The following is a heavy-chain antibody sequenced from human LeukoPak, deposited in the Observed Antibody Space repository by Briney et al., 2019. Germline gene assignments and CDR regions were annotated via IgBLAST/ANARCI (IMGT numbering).Heavy chain of an antibody. CDR1: GFTFSSYW. D-gene: IGHD3-22*01. Sequence: PGGSLRLSCAASGFTFSSYWMSWVRQAPGKGLEWVAHIKQDGTEKYYVDSVKGRFIISRDNAKNSLCLQMNSLRGEDTAVYYCARYALISGSQRLDHWGQGTLVTVSS. V-gene: IGHV3-7*01. J-gene: IGHJ5*02. CDR3: ARYALISGSQRLDH. CDR2: IKQDGTEK.